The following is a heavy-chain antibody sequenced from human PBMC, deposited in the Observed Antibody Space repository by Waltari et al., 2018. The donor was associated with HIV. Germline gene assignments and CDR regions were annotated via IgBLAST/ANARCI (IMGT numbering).Heavy chain of an antibody. D-gene: IGHD3-10*01. CDR1: GFSFSTSW. CDR3: ATGFVPGD. J-gene: IGHJ4*02. Sequence: EVQLVESGGGLVQPGESLRLSCTASGFSFSTSWMSWVRQSPGKGLEWGAKMKEDGSEKRDADSVKGRFIISRDNAMNSLYLQMNNLRAEDTAVYYCATGFVPGDWGQGTLVTVSS. CDR2: MKEDGSEK. V-gene: IGHV3-7*01.